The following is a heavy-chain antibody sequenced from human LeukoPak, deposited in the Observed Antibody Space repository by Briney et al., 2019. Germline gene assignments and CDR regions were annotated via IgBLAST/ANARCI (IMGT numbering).Heavy chain of an antibody. CDR1: GGSISSSSYY. V-gene: IGHV4-39*07. J-gene: IGHJ3*02. CDR2: IYYSGST. CDR3: AREDRRRGTFDI. Sequence: PSETLSLTCTVSGGSISSSSYYWGWIRQPPGKGLEWIGSIYYSGSTYYNPSLKSRVTISVDTSKNQFSLKLSSVTAADTAVYYCAREDRRRGTFDIWGQGTMVTVSS.